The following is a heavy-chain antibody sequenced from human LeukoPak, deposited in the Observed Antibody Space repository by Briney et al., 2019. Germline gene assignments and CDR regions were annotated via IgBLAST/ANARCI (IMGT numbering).Heavy chain of an antibody. CDR2: ISGSGGST. Sequence: GGSLRLSCAASGFTFSSYAMSWVRQAPGKGLEWVSAISGSGGSTYYADSVKGRFTISGDNSKNTLYLQMNSLRAEDTAVYYCTKDQFEDYYDSSGYFYGMDVWGQGTTVTVSS. CDR3: TKDQFEDYYDSSGYFYGMDV. V-gene: IGHV3-23*01. CDR1: GFTFSSYA. J-gene: IGHJ6*02. D-gene: IGHD3-22*01.